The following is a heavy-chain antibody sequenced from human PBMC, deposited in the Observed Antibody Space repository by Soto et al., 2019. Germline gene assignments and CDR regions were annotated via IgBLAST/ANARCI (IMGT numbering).Heavy chain of an antibody. V-gene: IGHV3-23*01. CDR1: GFTFSSYA. D-gene: IGHD5-12*01. Sequence: PGGSLRLSCAASGFTFSSYAMSWVRQAPGKGLEWVSAISSSGGSTYYADSVKGRFSISRDNSKNTLYLQMNSLRAEDTAVYYCAKEKGGYSGYDFDYWGQGTLVTVSS. J-gene: IGHJ4*02. CDR2: ISSSGGST. CDR3: AKEKGGYSGYDFDY.